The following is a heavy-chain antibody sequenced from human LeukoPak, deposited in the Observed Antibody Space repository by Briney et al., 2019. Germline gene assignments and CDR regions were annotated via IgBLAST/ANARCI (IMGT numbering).Heavy chain of an antibody. CDR1: GYTFTSYY. Sequence: ASVKVSCKASGYTFTSYYMHWVRQAPGQGLEWMGIINPRGGSTSYTQKFQGRVTMTRDTSTSTVYMELSSLRSGDTAVYYCARVKSYYYDTSDKDAFDIWGQGTMVTVSS. J-gene: IGHJ3*02. CDR2: INPRGGST. CDR3: ARVKSYYYDTSDKDAFDI. D-gene: IGHD3-22*01. V-gene: IGHV1-46*01.